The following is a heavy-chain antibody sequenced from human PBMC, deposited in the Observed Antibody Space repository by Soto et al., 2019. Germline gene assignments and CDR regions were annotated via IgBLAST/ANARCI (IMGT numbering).Heavy chain of an antibody. CDR2: IYWDDDK. V-gene: IGHV2-5*02. J-gene: IGHJ4*02. CDR1: GFSLTTSGVA. D-gene: IGHD3-3*01. CDR3: AHVVRFLEWPPFDY. Sequence: QITLKESGPTLVKPTQTLTLTCTFSGFSLTTSGVAVGWIRQPPGKALEWLALIYWDDDKRYSPSLKSRLTISKDTSKNQVVLTMTNIDPVDTATYYCAHVVRFLEWPPFDYWGQGTLVTVSS.